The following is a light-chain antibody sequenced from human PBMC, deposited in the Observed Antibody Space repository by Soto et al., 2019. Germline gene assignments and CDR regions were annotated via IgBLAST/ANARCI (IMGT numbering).Light chain of an antibody. CDR2: GAS. J-gene: IGKJ1*01. CDR3: QQYGSPPRT. V-gene: IGKV3-20*01. CDR1: QSVSSNY. Sequence: EIVLTQSPGTLSVSPGERGTLSCRASQSVSSNYLAWYQQKPGQAPRLLISGASNRATGIPDRFSGSGSGTDFTLTITRLEPEDFALYYCQQYGSPPRTFGQGTKVEIK.